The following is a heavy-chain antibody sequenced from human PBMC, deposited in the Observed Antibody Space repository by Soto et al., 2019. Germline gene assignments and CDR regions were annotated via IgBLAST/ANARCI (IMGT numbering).Heavy chain of an antibody. J-gene: IGHJ4*02. CDR3: ARAAPYYYDSSGYIDY. CDR1: GFTFSSYG. D-gene: IGHD3-22*01. CDR2: IWYDGSNK. V-gene: IGHV3-33*01. Sequence: QVQLVESGGGVVQPGRSLRLSCAASGFTFSSYGMHWVRQAPGKGLEWVAVIWYDGSNKYYADSVKGRFTISRDNSKNTLYLQMNSLRAEDTAVYYCARAAPYYYDSSGYIDYWGQGTLVTVSS.